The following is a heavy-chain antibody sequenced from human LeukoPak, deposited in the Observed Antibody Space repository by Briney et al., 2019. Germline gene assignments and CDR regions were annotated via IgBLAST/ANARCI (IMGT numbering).Heavy chain of an antibody. CDR1: GFTFSSYG. Sequence: GGSLRLSCAASGFTFSSYGMHWVRQAPGKGLEWVAVISYDGSNKYYADSVKGRFTISRDNSKNTLYLQMNSLRAEDTALYFCAKALIATGGYLEHWGQGTLVTVSS. CDR3: AKALIATGGYLEH. D-gene: IGHD2-21*01. CDR2: ISYDGSNK. V-gene: IGHV3-30*18. J-gene: IGHJ1*01.